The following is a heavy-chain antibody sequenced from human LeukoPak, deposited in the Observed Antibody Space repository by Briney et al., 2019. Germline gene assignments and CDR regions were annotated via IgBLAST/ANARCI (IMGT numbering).Heavy chain of an antibody. CDR2: ISYDGSNK. D-gene: IGHD3-22*01. CDR1: GFTFSSYG. CDR3: AKSRSYDSSEYYFDY. J-gene: IGHJ4*02. V-gene: IGHV3-30*18. Sequence: GGSLRLSCAASGFTFSSYGMHWVRQAPGKGLEWVAVISYDGSNKYYADSVKGRFTISRDNSKNTLYLQMNSLRAEDTAVCYCAKSRSYDSSEYYFDYWGQGTLVTVSS.